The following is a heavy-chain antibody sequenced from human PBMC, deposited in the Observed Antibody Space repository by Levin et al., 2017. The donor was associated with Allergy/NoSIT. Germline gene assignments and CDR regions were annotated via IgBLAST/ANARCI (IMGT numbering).Heavy chain of an antibody. CDR3: ARRGYGLDY. CDR1: GFTFTDYW. CDR2: IYAGDSDT. D-gene: IGHD5-12*01. V-gene: IGHV5-51*01. J-gene: IGHJ4*02. Sequence: PGESLKISCKGSGFTFTDYWIGWVRQMPGKGLEWMGIIYAGDSDTRYNPAFQGQVTMSVDKSISAAYLQWNSLKASDTAMYYCARRGYGLDYWGQGTLVTVSS.